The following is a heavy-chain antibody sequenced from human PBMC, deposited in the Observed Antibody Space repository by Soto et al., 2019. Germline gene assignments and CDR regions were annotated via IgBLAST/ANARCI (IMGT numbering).Heavy chain of an antibody. Sequence: GESLKISFKGYGYTFTDYWICWVRQMPVKGLELIGLIYPGDSDTRYSPSFQGRVTISADKSISTAFLQWSSLRASDTAMYYCASQKTVISGPLSSNWFDPCGQGTLVTVSS. CDR1: GYTFTDYW. D-gene: IGHD1-26*01. CDR3: ASQKTVISGPLSSNWFDP. CDR2: IYPGDSDT. J-gene: IGHJ5*02. V-gene: IGHV5-51*01.